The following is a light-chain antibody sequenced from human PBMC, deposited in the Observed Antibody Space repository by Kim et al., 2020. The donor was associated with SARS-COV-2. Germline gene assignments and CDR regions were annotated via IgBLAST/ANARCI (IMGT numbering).Light chain of an antibody. Sequence: ESPGQTASITCCGDKLGDKYACWYQQKPGQSPVLVIYQDSKRPSGIPERFSGSNSGNTATLTISGTQAMDEADYYCQAWDSSTYVFGTGTKVTVL. CDR3: QAWDSSTYV. J-gene: IGLJ1*01. CDR1: KLGDKY. CDR2: QDS. V-gene: IGLV3-1*01.